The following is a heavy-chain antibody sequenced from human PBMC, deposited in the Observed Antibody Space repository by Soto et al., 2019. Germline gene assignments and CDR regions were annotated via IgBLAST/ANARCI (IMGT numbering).Heavy chain of an antibody. CDR3: ARCVVVVAAYGNWFDP. V-gene: IGHV1-18*01. D-gene: IGHD2-15*01. J-gene: IGHJ5*02. CDR1: GNTFTSYG. Sequence: ASLKVSCKASGNTFTSYGISCVRQAPGQGLEWMGWISAYNGNTNYAQKLQGRVTMTTGTSTSTAYMELRSLRSDDTAVYYCARCVVVVAAYGNWFDPWGQGTLVTVSS. CDR2: ISAYNGNT.